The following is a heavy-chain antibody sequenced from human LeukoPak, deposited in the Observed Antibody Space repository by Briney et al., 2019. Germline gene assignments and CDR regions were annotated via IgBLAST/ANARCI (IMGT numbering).Heavy chain of an antibody. Sequence: SETLSLTCTVSGGSISSYYWSWIRQPPGKGLGWIGYIYYSGSTNYNPSLKSRVTISVDTSKNQFSLKLSSVTAADTAVYYCARLPPLLWFGELSFYGMDVWGQGTTVTVSS. D-gene: IGHD3-10*01. CDR3: ARLPPLLWFGELSFYGMDV. CDR2: IYYSGST. J-gene: IGHJ6*02. V-gene: IGHV4-59*08. CDR1: GGSISSYY.